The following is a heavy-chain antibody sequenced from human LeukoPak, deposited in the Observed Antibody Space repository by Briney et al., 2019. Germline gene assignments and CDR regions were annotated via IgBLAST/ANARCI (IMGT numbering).Heavy chain of an antibody. J-gene: IGHJ3*02. CDR1: GDSISSGDYY. CDR3: ARRYCSGGSCYSDRGAFDI. CDR2: ISSSGST. V-gene: IGHV4-61*02. Sequence: PSETPSLTCTVSGDSISSGDYYWSWIRQPAGKGLEWIGRISSSGSTNYNPSLKSRVTISVDTSKNQFSLMLRSVTAADTAVYYCARRYCSGGSCYSDRGAFDIWGQGTMVTVSS. D-gene: IGHD2-15*01.